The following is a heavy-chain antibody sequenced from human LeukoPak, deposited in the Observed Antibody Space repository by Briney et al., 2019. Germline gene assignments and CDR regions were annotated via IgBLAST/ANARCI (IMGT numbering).Heavy chain of an antibody. Sequence: KPSETLSLTCTVSGGSISSSSYYWGWIRQPPGKGLEWIGSIYYSGSTYYNPSLKSRVTISVDTSKNQFSLKLSSVTAADTAVYYCASLYGDSPDPFDYWGQGTLVTVSS. CDR3: ASLYGDSPDPFDY. V-gene: IGHV4-39*07. J-gene: IGHJ4*02. CDR1: GGSISSSSYY. CDR2: IYYSGST. D-gene: IGHD4-17*01.